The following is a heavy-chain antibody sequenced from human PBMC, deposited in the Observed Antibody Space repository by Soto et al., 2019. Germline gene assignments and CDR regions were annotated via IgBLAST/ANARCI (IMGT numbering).Heavy chain of an antibody. V-gene: IGHV1-18*01. CDR1: GYGMSIDV. Sequence: VNVSRKAAGYGMSIDVGSWGLQTPGQGLEWMGWISAYNGNTNYAQKLQGRVTMTTDTSTSTAYMELRSLRSDDTAVYYCARFSSSSPSLYLDYWGQGTLVTVSS. J-gene: IGHJ4*02. CDR2: ISAYNGNT. CDR3: ARFSSSSPSLYLDY. D-gene: IGHD6-6*01.